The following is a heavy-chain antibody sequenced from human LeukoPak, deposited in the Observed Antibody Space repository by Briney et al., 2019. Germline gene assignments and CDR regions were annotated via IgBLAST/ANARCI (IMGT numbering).Heavy chain of an antibody. CDR3: ARDYYYGSGSYYFDY. Sequence: SETLSLTCTVSGGSISSYYWSWIRQPPGKGLEWIGYIYYSGSTNYNPSLKSPVTIPVDTSKNQFSLKLSSVTAADTAVYYCARDYYYGSGSYYFDYWGQGTLVTVSS. D-gene: IGHD3-10*01. CDR2: IYYSGST. CDR1: GGSISSYY. V-gene: IGHV4-59*01. J-gene: IGHJ4*02.